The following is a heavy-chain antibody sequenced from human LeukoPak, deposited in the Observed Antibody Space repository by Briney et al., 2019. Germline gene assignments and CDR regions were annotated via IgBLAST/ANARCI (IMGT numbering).Heavy chain of an antibody. Sequence: SETLSLTCTVSGGSIINYYWSWIRQPPGKGPEWIGYIYYSGSTNYNPSLKSRVTISVDTSKNQFSLKLSSVTAADTAVYYCASSDGDYDILTGYYKPNYYYYYMDVWGKGTTVTVSS. CDR2: IYYSGST. CDR1: GGSIINYY. CDR3: ASSDGDYDILTGYYKPNYYYYYMDV. V-gene: IGHV4-59*01. J-gene: IGHJ6*03. D-gene: IGHD3-9*01.